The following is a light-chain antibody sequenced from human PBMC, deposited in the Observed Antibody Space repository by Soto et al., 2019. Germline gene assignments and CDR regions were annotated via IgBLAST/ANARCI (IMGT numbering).Light chain of an antibody. J-gene: IGKJ1*01. CDR3: QQYGSSPGWT. Sequence: EIVMTQSPATLSVSPGERATLSCRASQSVGSKLAWYQQKPGQAPRLLIYGASTRAIGIPARFSGSGSGTEFTLTISRLEPEDFAVYYCQQYGSSPGWTFGQGTKVDIK. V-gene: IGKV3-15*01. CDR1: QSVGSK. CDR2: GAS.